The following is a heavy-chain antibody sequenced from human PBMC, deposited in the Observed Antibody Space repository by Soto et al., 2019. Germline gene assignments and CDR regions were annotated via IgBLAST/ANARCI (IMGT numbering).Heavy chain of an antibody. D-gene: IGHD2-21*02. CDR3: ARDLWGYCGTDCYPLDV. Sequence: SETLSLTCTVSGGSITSDYSCWSWIRQPPGEGLEKIGHIFDSGTTYTNPSLRSQVAISLDTSKNHFSLTLSSVTAADTAVYYCARDLWGYCGTDCYPLDVWGQGTTVTVSS. J-gene: IGHJ6*02. CDR2: IFDSGTT. CDR1: GGSITSDYSC. V-gene: IGHV4-30-4*01.